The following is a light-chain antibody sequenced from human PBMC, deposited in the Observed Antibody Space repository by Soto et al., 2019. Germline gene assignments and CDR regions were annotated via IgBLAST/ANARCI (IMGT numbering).Light chain of an antibody. CDR1: SSDVGSYNL. Sequence: QSVLTQPASGSGSHGQSISITCTGTSSDVGSYNLVSWYQQHPGKAPKLMIYEGSKRPSGVSNRFSGSKSGNTASLTISGLQAEDEADYYCCSYAGSSTYVFGTGTKVTVL. CDR2: EGS. J-gene: IGLJ1*01. V-gene: IGLV2-23*01. CDR3: CSYAGSSTYV.